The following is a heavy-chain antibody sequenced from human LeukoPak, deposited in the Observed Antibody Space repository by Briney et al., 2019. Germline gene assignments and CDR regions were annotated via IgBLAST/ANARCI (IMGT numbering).Heavy chain of an antibody. Sequence: SETLSLTCAVYGGSFSGYYWSWIRQPPGKGLEWIGEINHSGSTNYNPSLKSRVTISVDTSKNQFSLKLSSVTAADTAVYYCARLESSSSADDYWGQGTLVTVSS. V-gene: IGHV4-34*01. CDR1: GGSFSGYY. CDR3: ARLESSSSADDY. J-gene: IGHJ4*02. D-gene: IGHD6-6*01. CDR2: INHSGST.